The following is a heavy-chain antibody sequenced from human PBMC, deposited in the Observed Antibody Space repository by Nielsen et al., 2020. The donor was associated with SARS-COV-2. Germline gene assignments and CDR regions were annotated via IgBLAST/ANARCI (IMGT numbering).Heavy chain of an antibody. Sequence: SETLSLTCVISGDSVSSNSVAWNWIRQSPSRGLEWLGRIYYRSKWFYEYSSSVRSRITIDPDTSKDHFSLYLNSVTSDDTAMYYCTREPGYYHGMDVWGQGTTVTVSS. J-gene: IGHJ6*02. CDR2: IYYRSKWFY. CDR3: TREPGYYHGMDV. V-gene: IGHV6-1*01. CDR1: GDSVSSNSVA.